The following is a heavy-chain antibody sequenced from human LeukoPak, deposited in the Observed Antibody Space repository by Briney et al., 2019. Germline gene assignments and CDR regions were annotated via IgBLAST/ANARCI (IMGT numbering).Heavy chain of an antibody. CDR2: IYSDNT. V-gene: IGHV3-53*01. Sequence: PGGSLRLSCTVSGFTVSSNSMSWVRQAPGKGLERVSFIYSDNTHYSDSVKGRFTISRDNSKNTLYLQMNSLRAEDTAVYYCAGRAGAYSHPYDYWGQGTLVTVSS. J-gene: IGHJ4*02. CDR3: AGRAGAYSHPYDY. CDR1: GFTVSSNS. D-gene: IGHD4/OR15-4a*01.